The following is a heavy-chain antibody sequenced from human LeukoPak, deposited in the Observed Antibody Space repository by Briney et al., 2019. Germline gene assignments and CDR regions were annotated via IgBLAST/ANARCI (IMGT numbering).Heavy chain of an antibody. CDR1: GFTFSSYW. J-gene: IGHJ4*02. D-gene: IGHD4-17*01. V-gene: IGHV3-53*04. CDR2: IYSGGST. CDR3: AVWYGDFFDY. Sequence: GGSLRLSCAASGFTFSSYWMSWVRQAPGKGLEWVSVIYSGGSTYYADSVKGRFTISRHNSKNTLYLQMNSLRAEDTAVYYCAVWYGDFFDYWGQGTLVTVSS.